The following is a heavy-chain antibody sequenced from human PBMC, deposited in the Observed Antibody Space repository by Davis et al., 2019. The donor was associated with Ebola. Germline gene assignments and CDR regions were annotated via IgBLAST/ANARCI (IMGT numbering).Heavy chain of an antibody. CDR1: GDSVSGSSGA. J-gene: IGHJ4*02. CDR3: ARFNWGHRNFDY. V-gene: IGHV6-1*01. CDR2: TYYKSKWYN. Sequence: HSQTLSLTCAISGDSVSGSSGAWNWIRQSPSRGLEWLGRTYYKSKWYNDYAVSVKSRITINPDTSKNQFSLQLNSVTPEDTALYYCARFNWGHRNFDYWGQGTLVTVSS. D-gene: IGHD7-27*01.